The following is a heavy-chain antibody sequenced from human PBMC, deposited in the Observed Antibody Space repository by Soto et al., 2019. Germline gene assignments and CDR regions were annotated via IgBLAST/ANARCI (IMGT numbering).Heavy chain of an antibody. Sequence: SETLSLTCSVSGGTITRGDHFWSWVRQSPGKGLEWLGYIYYSGSSYYNPSLKGRVMMTIDTSKHQFSLNLSSVTAADTAVFYCGRGQKAIDVWGQGTTLTVSS. CDR3: GRGQKAIDV. CDR1: GGTITRGDHF. CDR2: IYYSGSS. J-gene: IGHJ6*02. V-gene: IGHV4-30-4*01.